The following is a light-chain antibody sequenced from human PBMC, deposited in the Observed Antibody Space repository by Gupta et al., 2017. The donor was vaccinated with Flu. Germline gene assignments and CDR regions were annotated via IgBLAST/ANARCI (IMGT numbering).Light chain of an antibody. CDR2: DDT. V-gene: IGLV3-21*02. Sequence: GNNIGTKSVHWYQQRPGQAPLLVVYDDTDRPSGIPARFSGSNSGNTATLTIVRVEAGDEADYDCQVWDSSSAHPVVFGGGTNLAVL. J-gene: IGLJ2*01. CDR1: NIGTKS. CDR3: QVWDSSSAHPVV.